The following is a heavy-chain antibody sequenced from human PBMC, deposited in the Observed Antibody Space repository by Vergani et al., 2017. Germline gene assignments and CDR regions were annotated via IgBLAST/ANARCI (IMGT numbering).Heavy chain of an antibody. CDR2: INPSGGHT. D-gene: IGHD3-9*01. J-gene: IGHJ4*01. V-gene: IGHV1-46*03. CDR1: GYTFSNYY. CDR3: ARGDYGILTGYRY. Sequence: QVQVVQSGAEVKKSGASVKVSCKTSGYTFSNYYMHWVRQAPGQGLEWMGIINPSGGHTNYAQKFKGRVTMTRDTSTSTVYMELSSLRSEDTALYYCARGDYGILTGYRYWGQGTLVTVSA.